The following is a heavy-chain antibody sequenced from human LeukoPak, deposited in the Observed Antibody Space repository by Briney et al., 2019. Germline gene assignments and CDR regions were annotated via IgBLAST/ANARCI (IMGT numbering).Heavy chain of an antibody. Sequence: SVKVSCKTFGYTFPNYGLCWVRQAPGQGLEWMGRIIPILGIANYAQKFQGRVTITADKSTSTAYMELSSLRSEDTAMYYCARGGGETYYYYYGMDVWGQGTTVTVSS. J-gene: IGHJ6*02. CDR2: IIPILGIA. CDR1: GYTFPNYG. CDR3: ARGGGETYYYYYGMDV. V-gene: IGHV1-69*04. D-gene: IGHD3-16*01.